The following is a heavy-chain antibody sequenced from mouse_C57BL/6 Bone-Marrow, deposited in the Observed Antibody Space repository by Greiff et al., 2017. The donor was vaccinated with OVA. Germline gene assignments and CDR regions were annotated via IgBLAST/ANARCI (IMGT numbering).Heavy chain of an antibody. Sequence: QVQLQQPGAELVMPGASVKLSCKASGYTFPSYWMHWVKQRPGQGLEWIGEIDPSDSYTNYNQKFKGKSTLTVDKSSSTAYMQLSSLTSEDSAVYYCARDTTVVDYYAMDYWGQGTSVTVSS. J-gene: IGHJ4*01. CDR3: ARDTTVVDYYAMDY. D-gene: IGHD1-1*01. CDR2: IDPSDSYT. V-gene: IGHV1-69*01. CDR1: GYTFPSYW.